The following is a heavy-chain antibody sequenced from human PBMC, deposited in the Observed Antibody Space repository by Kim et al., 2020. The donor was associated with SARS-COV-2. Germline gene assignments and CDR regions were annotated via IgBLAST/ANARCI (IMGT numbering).Heavy chain of an antibody. CDR2: INHSGST. Sequence: SETLSLTCAVYGGSFSGYYWSWIRQPPGKGLEWIGEINHSGSTNYNPSLKSRVTISVDTSKNQFSLKLSSVTAADTAVYYCARLKSDYGDYDDAFDIWGQGTMVTVSS. CDR3: ARLKSDYGDYDDAFDI. J-gene: IGHJ3*02. V-gene: IGHV4-34*01. D-gene: IGHD4-17*01. CDR1: GGSFSGYY.